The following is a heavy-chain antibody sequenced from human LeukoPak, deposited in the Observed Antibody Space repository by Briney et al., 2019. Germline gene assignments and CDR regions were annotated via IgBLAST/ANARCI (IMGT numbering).Heavy chain of an antibody. CDR1: GFTFSSYA. CDR3: AKDYPFNPYYDSVSFDC. CDR2: INYNGGST. J-gene: IGHJ4*02. V-gene: IGHV3-23*01. D-gene: IGHD3-22*01. Sequence: GGSLRLSCAASGFTFSSYAMSWVRQAPGKGLEWVSGINYNGGSTFYGDFVKGRFTISRDNSRNTLYLQMNSLRAEDTAVYYCAKDYPFNPYYDSVSFDCWGQGTLVTVSS.